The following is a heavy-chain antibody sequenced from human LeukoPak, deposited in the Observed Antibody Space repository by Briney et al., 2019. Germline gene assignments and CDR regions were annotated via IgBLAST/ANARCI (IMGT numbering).Heavy chain of an antibody. D-gene: IGHD3-9*01. CDR2: INPNSGGP. V-gene: IGHV1-2*02. CDR1: GYTFTGYY. J-gene: IGHJ6*02. Sequence: ASVKVSCKASGYTFTGYYMHWVRQAPGQGLEWMGWINPNSGGPNYAQKFQGRVTMTRDTSISTAYMELSRLRTDDTAVYYCASCYYDALTGYPNTYYYYGMDVWRQKTTVTVSS. CDR3: ASCYYDALTGYPNTYYYYGMDV.